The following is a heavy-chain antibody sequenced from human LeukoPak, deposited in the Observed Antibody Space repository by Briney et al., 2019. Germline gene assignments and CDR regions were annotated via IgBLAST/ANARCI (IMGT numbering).Heavy chain of an antibody. V-gene: IGHV3-7*05. CDR2: IKHDGSEE. Sequence: PGGSLRLSCVASGFTFSSYWLAWVRQAPGKGLEWVANIKHDGSEEYYVDSVKGRFTISRDNAKNSLYLQMKSLRAEDTAVYHCERHYCSNGVCFDSWGQGTLVTVSS. D-gene: IGHD2-8*01. CDR3: ERHYCSNGVCFDS. CDR1: GFTFSSYW. J-gene: IGHJ5*01.